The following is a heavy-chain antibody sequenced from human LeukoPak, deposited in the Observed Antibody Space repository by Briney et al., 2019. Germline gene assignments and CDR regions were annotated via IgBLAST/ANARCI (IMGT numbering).Heavy chain of an antibody. V-gene: IGHV1-2*02. CDR3: ASLLNDYDILTDGDYFDY. D-gene: IGHD3-9*01. Sequence: GASVKVSCKASGYTFTGYYMHWVRQAPGQGLEWMGWINPNSGGTNYAQKFQGRVTMTRDTSISTAYMEPSRLRSDDTAVYYCASLLNDYDILTDGDYFDYWGQGTLVTVSS. J-gene: IGHJ4*02. CDR2: INPNSGGT. CDR1: GYTFTGYY.